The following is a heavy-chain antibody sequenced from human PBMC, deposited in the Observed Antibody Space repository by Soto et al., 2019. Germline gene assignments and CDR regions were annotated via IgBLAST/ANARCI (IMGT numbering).Heavy chain of an antibody. CDR3: ARSDGRY. CDR1: GGSISSYY. V-gene: IGHV4-59*01. J-gene: IGHJ4*02. Sequence: SETLALTFTVSGGSISSYYWSWIRQPPGKGLEWIGYIYYSGSTNYNPSLKSRVTISVDTSKNQFSLKLSSVTAADTAVYYCARSDGRYWGQGTLVTVSS. CDR2: IYYSGST.